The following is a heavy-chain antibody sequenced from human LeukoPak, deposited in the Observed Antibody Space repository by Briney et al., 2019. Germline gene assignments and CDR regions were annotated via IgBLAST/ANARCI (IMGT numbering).Heavy chain of an antibody. Sequence: SETLSLTCTVSGGSISSSSYYWGWIRQPPGKGLEWIGSIYYSGSTYYNPSLKSRVTISVDTSKNQFSLKPSSVTAADTAVYYCARVMASTYYFDYWGQGTLVTVSS. CDR2: IYYSGST. J-gene: IGHJ4*02. CDR1: GGSISSSSYY. D-gene: IGHD2-8*01. V-gene: IGHV4-39*07. CDR3: ARVMASTYYFDY.